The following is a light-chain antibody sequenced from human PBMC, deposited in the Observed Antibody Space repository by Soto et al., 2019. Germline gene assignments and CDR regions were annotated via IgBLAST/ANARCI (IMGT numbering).Light chain of an antibody. CDR2: GAS. J-gene: IGKJ4*01. Sequence: EIVMTQSPATLSLSPGERASLSCRASQSVSSLLAWYQQKPGQAPRLLIYGASTRATGIPARFSGSGSGTEFTLTISSLQSEDLAVYYCQQYDAWPLTFGGGTVLEIK. CDR3: QQYDAWPLT. CDR1: QSVSSL. V-gene: IGKV3-15*01.